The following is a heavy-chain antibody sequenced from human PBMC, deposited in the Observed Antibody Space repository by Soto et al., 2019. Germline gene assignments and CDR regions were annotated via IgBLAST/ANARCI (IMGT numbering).Heavy chain of an antibody. CDR2: IIPILGIA. J-gene: IGHJ6*02. D-gene: IGHD2-8*02. V-gene: IGHV1-69*02. CDR1: GGTFSSYT. Sequence: SVKVSCKASGGTFSSYTISWVRQAPGQGLEWMGRIIPILGIANYAQRFQDRVTITADKSTSTAYMELSSLRSEDTAVYYCARIDTGGRNFYYGMDVWGQGTTVTVSS. CDR3: ARIDTGGRNFYYGMDV.